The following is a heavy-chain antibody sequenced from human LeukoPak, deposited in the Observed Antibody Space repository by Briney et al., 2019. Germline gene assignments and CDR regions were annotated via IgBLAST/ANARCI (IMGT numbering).Heavy chain of an antibody. D-gene: IGHD3-22*01. V-gene: IGHV1-18*01. CDR1: GYTFTSYG. CDR3: ARVTMIVDSPLGY. CDR2: ISAYNGNT. Sequence: ASVKVSCKASGYTFTSYGISWVRQAPGQGLEWMGWISAYNGNTNYAQKFQGRVTITRDTSASTAYMELSSLRSEDTAVYYCARVTMIVDSPLGYWGQGTLVTVSS. J-gene: IGHJ4*02.